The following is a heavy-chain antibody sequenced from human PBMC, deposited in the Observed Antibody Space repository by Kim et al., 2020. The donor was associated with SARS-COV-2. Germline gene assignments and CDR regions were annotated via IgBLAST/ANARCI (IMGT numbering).Heavy chain of an antibody. CDR2: IIPIFGTA. CDR1: GGTFSSYA. V-gene: IGHV1-69*13. CDR3: ARGGLGYCSSTSCSNYYYYGMDV. Sequence: SVKVSCKASGGTFSSYAISWVRQAPGQGLEWMGGIIPIFGTANYAQKFQGRVTITADESTSTAYMELSSLRSEDTAEYYCARGGLGYCSSTSCSNYYYYGMDVWGQGTTVTVSS. D-gene: IGHD2-2*01. J-gene: IGHJ6*02.